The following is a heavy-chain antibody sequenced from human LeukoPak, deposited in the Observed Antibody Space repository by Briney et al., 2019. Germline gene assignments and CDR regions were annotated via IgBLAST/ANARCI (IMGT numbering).Heavy chain of an antibody. CDR3: ARVMITFGGVIVIPADY. D-gene: IGHD3-16*02. CDR1: GGTFSSYA. CDR2: IIPIFGTA. J-gene: IGHJ4*02. V-gene: IGHV1-69*05. Sequence: GASVKVSCKASGGTFSSYAISWVRQAPGQGLEWMGRIIPIFGTANYAQKFQGRVTMTTDTSTSTAYMELRSLRSDDTAVYYCARVMITFGGVIVIPADYWGQGTLVTVSS.